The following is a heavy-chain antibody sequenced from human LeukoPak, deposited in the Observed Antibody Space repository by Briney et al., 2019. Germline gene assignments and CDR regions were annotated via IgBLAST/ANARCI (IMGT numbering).Heavy chain of an antibody. V-gene: IGHV4-59*01. CDR3: ARVMALNSFRSSWYAFDI. CDR2: FYYSGST. Sequence: SGTLSLTLHVSGGPISSFYWGWIRAPPGKGLGGVGYFYYSGSTNYNPSLKSRVTMSVDTSKNQFSLKLSSVTAADTAVYYCARVMALNSFRSSWYAFDIWGQGTMVTVSS. J-gene: IGHJ3*02. CDR1: GGPISSFY. D-gene: IGHD6-13*01.